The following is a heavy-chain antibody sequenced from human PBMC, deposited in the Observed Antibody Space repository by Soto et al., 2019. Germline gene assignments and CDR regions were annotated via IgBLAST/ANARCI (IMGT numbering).Heavy chain of an antibody. V-gene: IGHV3-48*03. CDR3: ARDHKGGYYYYGMDV. CDR2: ISSSGSTI. CDR1: GFTFSSYE. J-gene: IGHJ6*02. Sequence: LRLSCAASGFTFSSYEMNWVRQAPGKGLEWVSYISSSGSTIYYADSVKGRFTISRDNAKNSLYLQMNSLRAEDTAVYYCARDHKGGYYYYGMDVWGQGTTVTVSS.